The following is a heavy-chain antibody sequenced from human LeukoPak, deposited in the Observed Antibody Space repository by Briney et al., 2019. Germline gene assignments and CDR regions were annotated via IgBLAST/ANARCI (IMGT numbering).Heavy chain of an antibody. CDR3: ARDPGWFGEFNYGMDV. J-gene: IGHJ6*02. CDR1: GFTFSSYA. CDR2: ISYDGSNK. Sequence: GGSLRLSCAASGFTFSSYAMHWVRQAPGKGLEWVAVISYDGSNKYYADSVKGRFTISRDNSKNTLYLQMNSLRAEDTAVYYCARDPGWFGEFNYGMDVWGQGTTVTVSS. D-gene: IGHD3-10*01. V-gene: IGHV3-30*04.